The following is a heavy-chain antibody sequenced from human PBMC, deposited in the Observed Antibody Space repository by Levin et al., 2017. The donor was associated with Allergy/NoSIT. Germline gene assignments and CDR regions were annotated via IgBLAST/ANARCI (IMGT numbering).Heavy chain of an antibody. CDR1: GFTFSSYS. Sequence: PGGSLRLSCAASGFTFSSYSMNWVRQAPGKGLEWVSSISSSSSYIYYADSVKGRFTISRDNAKNSLYLQMNSLRAEDTAVYYCARDLLHFGSSWYYFDYWGQGTLVTVSS. CDR3: ARDLLHFGSSWYYFDY. CDR2: ISSSSSYI. J-gene: IGHJ4*02. V-gene: IGHV3-21*01. D-gene: IGHD6-13*01.